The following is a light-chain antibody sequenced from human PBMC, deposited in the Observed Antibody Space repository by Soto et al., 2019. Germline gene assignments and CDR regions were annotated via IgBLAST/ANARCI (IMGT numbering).Light chain of an antibody. V-gene: IGKV1-12*01. Sequence: DIQMTQSPSSVSASVGERVIIICRASQGINTSLAWYQQKPGKAPKLLIHDASSLQSGVPSRFSGSGSEIDFTLTISSLQPEDFATYFCHQVSSFPLTFGGGTKVEIK. CDR2: DAS. CDR3: HQVSSFPLT. J-gene: IGKJ4*01. CDR1: QGINTS.